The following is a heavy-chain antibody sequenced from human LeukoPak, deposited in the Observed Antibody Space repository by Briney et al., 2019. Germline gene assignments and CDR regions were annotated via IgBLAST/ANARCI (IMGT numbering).Heavy chain of an antibody. CDR2: MNPNSGNT. D-gene: IGHD3-3*01. CDR1: GYTFTSYD. CDR3: ARGPGFWSGYYYYYYMDV. V-gene: IGHV1-8*03. J-gene: IGHJ6*03. Sequence: ASVNVSCKASGYTFTSYDINWVRQATGQGLEWMGWMNPNSGNTGYAQKFQGRVTITRNTSISTAYMELSSLRSEDTAVYYCARGPGFWSGYYYYYYMDVWGKGTTVTVSS.